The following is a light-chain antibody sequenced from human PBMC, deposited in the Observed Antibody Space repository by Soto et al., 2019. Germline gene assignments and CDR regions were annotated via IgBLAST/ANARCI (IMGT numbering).Light chain of an antibody. Sequence: EIVMTQSPATLSVSPGERATLSCRAGQSVSSNLAWYQQKPGQAPRLLIYGASTRATGIPARFSGSGSGTEFTLTISSLRSEDFAVYYCQHYNNWPGYTFGQGTKLEIK. J-gene: IGKJ2*01. CDR2: GAS. CDR1: QSVSSN. CDR3: QHYNNWPGYT. V-gene: IGKV3-15*01.